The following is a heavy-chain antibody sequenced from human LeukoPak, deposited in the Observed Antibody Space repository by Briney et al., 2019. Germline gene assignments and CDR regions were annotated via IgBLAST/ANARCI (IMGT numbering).Heavy chain of an antibody. D-gene: IGHD3-16*01. Sequence: TLSLTCGVTGYSITSGCFWGWIRQPPGKALEWLALIYWDDDKRYRPSLKSRLTITKDTSKNQVVLTMTNMDPVDTATYYCAHSGGKFDYWGQGTLVTVSS. CDR1: GYSITSGCFW. V-gene: IGHV2-5*02. CDR3: AHSGGKFDY. CDR2: IYWDDDK. J-gene: IGHJ4*02.